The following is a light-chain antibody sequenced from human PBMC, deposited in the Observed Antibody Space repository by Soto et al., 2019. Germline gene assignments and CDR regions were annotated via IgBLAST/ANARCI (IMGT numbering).Light chain of an antibody. V-gene: IGKV1-5*03. CDR3: QQYDNYRWT. CDR2: KAS. Sequence: DIQMTQSPSALSASEGDRVTITCRASQNIGGWLAWYQQKPGKAPKLLIYKASSLESGVPSRFRGSGSGTEFTLTISSLQPDDFATYYCQQYDNYRWTFGQGTKVEIK. J-gene: IGKJ1*01. CDR1: QNIGGW.